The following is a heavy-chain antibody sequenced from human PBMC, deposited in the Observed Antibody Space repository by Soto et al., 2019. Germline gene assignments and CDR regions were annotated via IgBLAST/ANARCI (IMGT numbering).Heavy chain of an antibody. Sequence: ASVKVSCKASGYTFTSYGISWVRQAPGQGLEWMGWISAYNGNTNYAQKLQGRVTMTTDTSTSTAYMELRSLRSDDTAVYYCARDGVDTATGYYYGMDVWGQGTTVTVSS. CDR2: ISAYNGNT. J-gene: IGHJ6*02. CDR1: GYTFTSYG. V-gene: IGHV1-18*01. CDR3: ARDGVDTATGYYYGMDV. D-gene: IGHD5-18*01.